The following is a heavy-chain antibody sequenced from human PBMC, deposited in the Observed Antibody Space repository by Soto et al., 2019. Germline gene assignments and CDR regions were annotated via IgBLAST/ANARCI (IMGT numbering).Heavy chain of an antibody. CDR2: IYYRGST. CDR1: GGSISSSSYY. CDR3: ARLEPHYAFWGGYYENY. J-gene: IGHJ4*02. D-gene: IGHD3-3*01. Sequence: QLQLQESGPGLVKPSETLSLTCTVSGGSISSSSYYWGWIRQPPGKGLEWIGSIYYRGSTYYNPTLKSRVTISVDTSKNQCSLTLSSVTAADKGVYYCARLEPHYAFWGGYYENYWGQGTLVTVSS. V-gene: IGHV4-39*01.